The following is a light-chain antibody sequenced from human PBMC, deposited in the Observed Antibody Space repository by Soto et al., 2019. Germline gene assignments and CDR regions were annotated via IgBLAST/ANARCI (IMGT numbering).Light chain of an antibody. CDR3: MQGTHWPRK. CDR1: QSLVYSDGNTY. Sequence: DAVMTQSPLSLPVTLGQPASISCRSSQSLVYSDGNTYLNWFQQRPGQSPRRLIYKVSNRDSGVPERFSGSGSGTDFTLKISRVEAEDVGVYYCMQGTHWPRKLGQGTKVDIK. V-gene: IGKV2-30*01. J-gene: IGKJ1*01. CDR2: KVS.